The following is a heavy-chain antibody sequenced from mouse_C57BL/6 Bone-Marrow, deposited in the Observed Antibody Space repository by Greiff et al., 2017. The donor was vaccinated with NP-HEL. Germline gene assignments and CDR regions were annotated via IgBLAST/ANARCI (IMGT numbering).Heavy chain of an antibody. Sequence: EVKVEESGGGLVKPGGSLKLSCAASGFTFSDYGMHWVRQAPEKGLEWVAYISSGSSTIYYADTVKGRFTISRDNAKNTLFLQMTSLRSEDTAMYYCARVYYYGSSYRALYAMDYWGQGTSVTVSS. CDR1: GFTFSDYG. CDR2: ISSGSSTI. V-gene: IGHV5-17*01. CDR3: ARVYYYGSSYRALYAMDY. D-gene: IGHD1-1*01. J-gene: IGHJ4*01.